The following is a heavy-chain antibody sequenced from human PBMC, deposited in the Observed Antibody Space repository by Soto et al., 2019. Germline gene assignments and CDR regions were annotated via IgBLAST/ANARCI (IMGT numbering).Heavy chain of an antibody. CDR1: GGTFSSYT. D-gene: IGHD3-9*01. CDR2: IIPILGIA. J-gene: IGHJ4*02. CDR3: ARGEYYDILTGYYTSFDY. V-gene: IGHV1-69*02. Sequence: QVQLVQSGAEVKKPGSSVKVSCKASGGTFSSYTISWVRQAPGQGLEWMGRIIPILGIANYAQKFQGRVTITADKSTSTAYMELSSLRSEDKAVYYCARGEYYDILTGYYTSFDYWGQGTLVTVSS.